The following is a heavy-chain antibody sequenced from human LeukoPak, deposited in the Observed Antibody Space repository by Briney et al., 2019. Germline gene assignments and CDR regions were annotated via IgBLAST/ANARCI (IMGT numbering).Heavy chain of an antibody. J-gene: IGHJ6*02. V-gene: IGHV4-39*07. CDR3: AREHPDILTGQTYGMDV. Sequence: KSSETLSLTCTVSGGSISSSSYYWGWIRQPPGKGLEWIGSIYYSGSTYYNPSLKSRVTISVDTSKNQFSLKLSSVTAADTAVYYCAREHPDILTGQTYGMDVWGQGTTVTVSS. CDR1: GGSISSSSYY. CDR2: IYYSGST. D-gene: IGHD3-9*01.